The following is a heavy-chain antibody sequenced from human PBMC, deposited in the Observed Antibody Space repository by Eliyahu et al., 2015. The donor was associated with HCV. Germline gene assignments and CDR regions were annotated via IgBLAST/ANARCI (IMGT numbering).Heavy chain of an antibody. CDR3: ARVHRRRSGDLESDY. D-gene: IGHD3-16*01. Sequence: QVQLQQWGAGLLKPSETLSLTCAVYGGSFSGYYWSWIRQSPGKGLEWIGEINHSGSSNYNPSLKSRVTISVDRSKNQFSLKLNSVTAADTAVYYCARVHRRRSGDLESDYWGQGTLVTVSS. CDR2: INHSGSS. CDR1: GGSFSGYY. V-gene: IGHV4-34*01. J-gene: IGHJ4*02.